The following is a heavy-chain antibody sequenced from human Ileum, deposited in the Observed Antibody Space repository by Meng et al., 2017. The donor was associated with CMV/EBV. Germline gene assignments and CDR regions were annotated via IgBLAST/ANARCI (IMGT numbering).Heavy chain of an antibody. D-gene: IGHD5-18*01. CDR3: AKAEDTSMVSVNWFDP. V-gene: IGHV1-69*01. Sequence: QGYLVHSGAGVKKPGSSWTDSCKASGGSLTSFSITWVPQAPGEGLAWMGWIIPLFNISYYVQSFQGRSIITADESTSTVYMEVGGLRPEDTAMYYCAKAEDTSMVSVNWFDPWGQGTLVTVSS. CDR2: IIPLFNIS. J-gene: IGHJ5*02. CDR1: GGSLTSFS.